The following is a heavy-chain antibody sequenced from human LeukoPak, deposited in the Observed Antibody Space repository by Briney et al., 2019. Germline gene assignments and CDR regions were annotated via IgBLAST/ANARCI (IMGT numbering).Heavy chain of an antibody. D-gene: IGHD6-19*01. CDR1: GGTFNHYA. CDR3: ARDPSAVWFDP. Sequence: EASVKVSCKVSGGTFNHYAINWVRQAPGQRLEWMGDFIPMFSRSKYAERLQGRVSITADESTRTAYMDLSSLRSEDTAIYYCARDPSAVWFDPWGQGTLVTVSS. CDR2: FIPMFSRS. J-gene: IGHJ5*02. V-gene: IGHV1-69*13.